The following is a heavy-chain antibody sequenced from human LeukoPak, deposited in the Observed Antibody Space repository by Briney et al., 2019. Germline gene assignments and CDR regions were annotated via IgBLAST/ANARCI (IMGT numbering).Heavy chain of an antibody. J-gene: IGHJ6*02. Sequence: PGGSLRLSCAASGFTFISYGMHRVRQAPGKGLEWVAVISYDASNKYYADSVKGRFTISRDNSKNTLYLQMNSLRAEDTAVYYCAKDLAYDSSGYNYYYYYGMDVWGQGTTVTVSS. CDR1: GFTFISYG. CDR3: AKDLAYDSSGYNYYYYYGMDV. D-gene: IGHD3-22*01. CDR2: ISYDASNK. V-gene: IGHV3-30*18.